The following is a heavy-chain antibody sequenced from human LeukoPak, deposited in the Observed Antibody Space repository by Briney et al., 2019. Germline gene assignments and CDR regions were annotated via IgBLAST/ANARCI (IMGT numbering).Heavy chain of an antibody. CDR2: ISGSGGST. Sequence: GGSLRLSCAASGFTFSSYAMSWVRQAPGKGLEWVSAISGSGGSTYYADSVKGLFTISRDNSKNTLYLQMNSLRAEDTAVYYCAKVRSSGWYYFDYWGQGTLVTVSS. D-gene: IGHD6-19*01. CDR1: GFTFSSYA. J-gene: IGHJ4*02. V-gene: IGHV3-23*01. CDR3: AKVRSSGWYYFDY.